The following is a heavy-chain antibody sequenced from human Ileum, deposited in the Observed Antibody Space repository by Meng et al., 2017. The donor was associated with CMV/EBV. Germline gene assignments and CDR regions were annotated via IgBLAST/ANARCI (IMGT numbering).Heavy chain of an antibody. CDR3: ATILDCHCGGALEY. Sequence: VQLVQSGAEWKKPVASVKVSCKASGYTFTRYSMHWLRQAPRQGLEWMGWISPNTGSTIYAQMFEGRFALTWDTFISTAYLELSSLRSEDTAMYYCATILDCHCGGALEYWGQGTLVTVSS. V-gene: IGHV1-2*02. CDR1: GYTFTRYS. J-gene: IGHJ4*02. D-gene: IGHD5-24*01. CDR2: ISPNTGST.